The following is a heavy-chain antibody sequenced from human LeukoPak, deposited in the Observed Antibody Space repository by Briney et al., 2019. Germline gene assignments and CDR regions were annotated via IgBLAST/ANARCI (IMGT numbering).Heavy chain of an antibody. CDR3: AKDRRSMVREFLLDY. CDR1: GFTFSSYS. CDR2: ITSSSSYI. V-gene: IGHV3-21*04. J-gene: IGHJ4*02. D-gene: IGHD3-10*01. Sequence: RTGGSLRLSCAGSGFTFSSYSMNWVRQAPGKGLEWVSSITSSSSYIYYADSVKGRFTISRDNSKNTLYLQMNSLRAEDTAVYYCAKDRRSMVREFLLDYWGQGTLVTVSS.